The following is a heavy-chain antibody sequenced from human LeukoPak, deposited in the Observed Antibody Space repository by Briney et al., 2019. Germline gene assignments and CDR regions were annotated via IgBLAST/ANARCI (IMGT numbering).Heavy chain of an antibody. Sequence: GGSLRLSCAASGFMFSSNWMSWVRLAPGKGLEWVANIKEDGTETYYVDSVKRRFTISRDNAKNSLYLQMNSLRVEDTAVYYCTKEGRSLQTYWGQGTLVTVSS. D-gene: IGHD5-24*01. CDR1: GFMFSSNW. CDR2: IKEDGTET. J-gene: IGHJ4*02. CDR3: TKEGRSLQTY. V-gene: IGHV3-7*03.